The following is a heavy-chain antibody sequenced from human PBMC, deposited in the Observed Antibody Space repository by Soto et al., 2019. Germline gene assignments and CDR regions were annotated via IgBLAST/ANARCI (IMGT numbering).Heavy chain of an antibody. Sequence: QITLKESGPTLVKPTQTLTLTCTFSGFSLSTSGVGVGWIRQPPGKALEWLALIYWDDDKRYSPSLKSRLTITKDTSKNQVVLTMTNMDPVDRATYYCVHSVEEGYSSGWIDYWGQGTLVTVSS. CDR3: VHSVEEGYSSGWIDY. D-gene: IGHD6-19*01. CDR1: GFSLSTSGVG. CDR2: IYWDDDK. J-gene: IGHJ4*02. V-gene: IGHV2-5*02.